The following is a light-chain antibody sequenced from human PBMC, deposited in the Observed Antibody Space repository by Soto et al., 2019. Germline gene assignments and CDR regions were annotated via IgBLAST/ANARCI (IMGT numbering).Light chain of an antibody. J-gene: IGKJ1*01. CDR2: KTS. CDR3: MQAIEFPRT. CDR1: QSLLPSDGDTY. V-gene: IGKV2-24*01. Sequence: DIVMTQTPLSSPVTLGQPASISCRSSQSLLPSDGDTYLNWLQQRPGQPPRLLIYKTSNRFSGVPDRFSGSGAGTDFTLKISRVEAEDVGVYYCMQAIEFPRTFGQGTKVEIK.